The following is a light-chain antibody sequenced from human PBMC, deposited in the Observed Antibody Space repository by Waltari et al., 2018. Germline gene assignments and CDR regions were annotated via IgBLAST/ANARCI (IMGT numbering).Light chain of an antibody. Sequence: ETVLTQSPGTLSLSPGERATLSCRASQSVSSNYLAWYQQKPGQAPRLLIYGASGRATGITDRFSGSGSGTDFTLTISRLEPEDFAVYYCQQYGNSPTTFGQGTKVEIK. V-gene: IGKV3-20*01. J-gene: IGKJ1*01. CDR3: QQYGNSPTT. CDR1: QSVSSNY. CDR2: GAS.